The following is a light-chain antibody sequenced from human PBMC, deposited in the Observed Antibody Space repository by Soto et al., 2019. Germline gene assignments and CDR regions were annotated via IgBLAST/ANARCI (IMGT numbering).Light chain of an antibody. J-gene: IGKJ3*01. CDR2: DAS. V-gene: IGKV3-11*01. CDR1: QSVSSY. Sequence: IVLTQSPATLSLSPGERATLSCRASQSVSSYLAWYQQKPGQAPRLLIYDASNRATGIPPRFSGSGSGTDFTLTISSLEPEEFAVYYCQQRSNWPGTFGPGTKVDIK. CDR3: QQRSNWPGT.